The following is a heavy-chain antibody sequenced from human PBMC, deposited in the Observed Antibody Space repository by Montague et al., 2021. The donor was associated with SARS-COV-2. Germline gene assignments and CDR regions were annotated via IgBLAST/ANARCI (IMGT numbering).Heavy chain of an antibody. J-gene: IGHJ6*02. CDR3: AKDTATIRIAVALMDV. CDR2: MSGSGVRR. Sequence: SLRLSCAASGFIFSNYAMTWVRQAPGKGLEWVSTMSGSGVRRDYADSVKGRFTTSRDSSKNTLYLQMNSLRVEDTAVYYCAKDTATIRIAVALMDVWGQGTTVIVSS. D-gene: IGHD6-19*01. V-gene: IGHV3-23*01. CDR1: GFIFSNYA.